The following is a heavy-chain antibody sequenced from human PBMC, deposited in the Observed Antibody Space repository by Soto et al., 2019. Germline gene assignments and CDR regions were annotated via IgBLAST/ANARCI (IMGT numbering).Heavy chain of an antibody. D-gene: IGHD3-9*01. CDR3: AITRPSYYDILTGYFNY. Sequence: GGSLRLSCAASGFTFSSYAMSWVRQAPGKGLEWVSAISGSGGSTYHADSVKGRFTISRDNSKNTLYLQMNSLRAEDTAVYYCAITRPSYYDILTGYFNYWGQGTLVTVSS. CDR2: ISGSGGST. J-gene: IGHJ4*02. CDR1: GFTFSSYA. V-gene: IGHV3-23*01.